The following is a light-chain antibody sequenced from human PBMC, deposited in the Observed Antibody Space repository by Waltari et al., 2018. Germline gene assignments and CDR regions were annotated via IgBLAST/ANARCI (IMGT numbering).Light chain of an antibody. Sequence: QSALTQPASVSGSPGQSITISCTGTSSDLGSYNYVSWFQQQPGKAPKLMIYDVRNRPSGVSNPFSGSKSDYTASLTISGLQAEDEAVYFCNSFTSSNTVIFGGGTKLTV. J-gene: IGLJ2*01. CDR3: NSFTSSNTVI. V-gene: IGLV2-14*03. CDR2: DVR. CDR1: SSDLGSYNY.